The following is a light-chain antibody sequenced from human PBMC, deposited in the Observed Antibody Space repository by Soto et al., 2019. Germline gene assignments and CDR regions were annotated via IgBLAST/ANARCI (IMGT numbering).Light chain of an antibody. CDR1: QGISTY. CDR3: QQSYSTPRT. Sequence: DIQMTQSPSSLSESAGDRVTITCRASQGISTYLNWYQQKPGKAPKLLIYAASSLQSGVPSRFSGSGSETDFTLTISSLQPEDFATYSCQQSYSTPRTFGQGTKVEIQ. J-gene: IGKJ1*01. V-gene: IGKV1-39*01. CDR2: AAS.